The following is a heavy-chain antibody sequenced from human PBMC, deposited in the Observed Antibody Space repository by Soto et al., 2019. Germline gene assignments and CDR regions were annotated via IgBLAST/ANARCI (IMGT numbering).Heavy chain of an antibody. D-gene: IGHD1-7*01. V-gene: IGHV4-31*03. CDR2: IYYSGST. Sequence: PSETLSLTCTVSGGSIISGGYYWILIRQHPGKGLEWIGYIYYSGSTYYNPSLKSRVTISVDTSKNQFSLKLSSVTAADTAVYYCARDHNWNYVFDYWGQGTLVTVS. J-gene: IGHJ4*02. CDR3: ARDHNWNYVFDY. CDR1: GGSIISGGYY.